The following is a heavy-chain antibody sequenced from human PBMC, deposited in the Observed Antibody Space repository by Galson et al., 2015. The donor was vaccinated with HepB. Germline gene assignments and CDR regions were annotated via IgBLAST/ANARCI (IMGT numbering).Heavy chain of an antibody. D-gene: IGHD1-7*01. CDR3: ARGRNSRYYYYGMDV. CDR2: INAGNGNT. Sequence: SVKVSCKASGYTFTSYAMHWVRQAPGQRLEWMGWINAGNGNTKYSQKFQGRVTITRDTSASTAYMELSSLRSEDTAVYYCARGRNSRYYYYGMDVWGQGTTVTVSS. V-gene: IGHV1-3*01. CDR1: GYTFTSYA. J-gene: IGHJ6*02.